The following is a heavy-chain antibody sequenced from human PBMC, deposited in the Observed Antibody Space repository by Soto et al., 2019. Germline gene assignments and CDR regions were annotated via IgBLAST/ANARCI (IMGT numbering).Heavy chain of an antibody. D-gene: IGHD1-7*01. CDR3: ATTGITGTTWMPWFDP. V-gene: IGHV1-24*01. CDR2: FDPEDGET. J-gene: IGHJ5*02. CDR1: GYTLTELS. Sequence: ASVKVSCKVSGYTLTELSMHWVRQAPGKGLEWMGGFDPEDGETIYAQKFQGRVTMTEDTSTDTAYMELSSLRSEDTAAYYCATTGITGTTWMPWFDPWGQGTLVTVSS.